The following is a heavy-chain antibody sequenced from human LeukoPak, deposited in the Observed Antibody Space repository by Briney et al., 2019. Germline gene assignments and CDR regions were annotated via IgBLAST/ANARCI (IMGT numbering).Heavy chain of an antibody. Sequence: GGSLRLSCAASGSTFSSYSMNWVRQAPGKGREWVSSISGSSSYTFYADSVRGRFTISRDNAKNSLYLQMKSLRAEDTAVYYCARGTTGGYSPSHWGQGTLVTVSS. J-gene: IGHJ4*02. V-gene: IGHV3-21*01. CDR1: GSTFSSYS. CDR2: ISGSSSYT. CDR3: ARGTTGGYSPSH. D-gene: IGHD5-12*01.